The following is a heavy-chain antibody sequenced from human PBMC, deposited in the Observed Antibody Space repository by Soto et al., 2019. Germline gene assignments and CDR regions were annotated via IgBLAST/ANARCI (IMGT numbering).Heavy chain of an antibody. Sequence: QVQLQESGPGLVKPSETLSLTCAVSGGSISTYYWSWIRQPPGKGLEWLGNIYYTGKTKYNSSLKSRVAISVDTSGNYFSLKMRSVTAADTAVYFCARPGKVEEASAFDIWGPGTMVAVSS. CDR3: ARPGKVEEASAFDI. J-gene: IGHJ3*02. CDR1: GGSISTYY. CDR2: IYYTGKT. V-gene: IGHV4-59*01.